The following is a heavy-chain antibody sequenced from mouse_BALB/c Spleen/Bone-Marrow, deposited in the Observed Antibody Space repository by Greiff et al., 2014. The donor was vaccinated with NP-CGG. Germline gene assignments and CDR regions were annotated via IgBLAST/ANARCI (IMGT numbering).Heavy chain of an antibody. Sequence: QVQLKASGPGLVAPSQSLSITCTVSGFSLTSYGVYWARQPPGKGLEWLGVIWAGGSTNYNSALMSRLSISKDNSKSQVFLKMNSLQTDDTAMYYCARVYGSSYDPYYYAMDYWGQGTSVTVSS. CDR3: ARVYGSSYDPYYYAMDY. CDR2: IWAGGST. D-gene: IGHD1-1*01. CDR1: GFSLTSYG. V-gene: IGHV2-9*02. J-gene: IGHJ4*01.